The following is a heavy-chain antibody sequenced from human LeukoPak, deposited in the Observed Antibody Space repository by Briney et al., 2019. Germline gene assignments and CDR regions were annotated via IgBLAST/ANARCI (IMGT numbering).Heavy chain of an antibody. CDR3: AKVVPFELGFDY. V-gene: IGHV3-33*06. CDR1: GFIFSNYG. D-gene: IGHD3/OR15-3a*01. Sequence: GGSLRLSCAASGFIFSNYGMHWVRQAPGKGLEWVAVIWFDGSNEEYADSVKGRFTISRDNSKNTLFLQMNSLRDEDTAVYYCAKVVPFELGFDYWGQGTLVTVSS. J-gene: IGHJ4*02. CDR2: IWFDGSNE.